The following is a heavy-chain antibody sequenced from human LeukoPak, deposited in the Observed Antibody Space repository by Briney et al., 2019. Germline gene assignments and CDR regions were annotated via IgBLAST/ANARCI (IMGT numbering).Heavy chain of an antibody. CDR1: GYTFTSYG. J-gene: IGHJ6*02. CDR2: ISAYNGNT. V-gene: IGHV1-18*01. D-gene: IGHD6-6*01. Sequence: ASVKVSCKASGYTFTSYGISWVRQAPGQGLEWMGWISAYNGNTNYAQKLQGRVTMTTDTSTSTAYMELRSPRSDDTAVYYCARARYSTSPPDVWGQGTTVTVSS. CDR3: ARARYSTSPPDV.